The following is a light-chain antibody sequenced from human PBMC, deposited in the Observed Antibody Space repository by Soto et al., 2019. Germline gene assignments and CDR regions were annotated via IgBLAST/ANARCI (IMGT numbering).Light chain of an antibody. CDR1: SSDVGGYDY. Sequence: QSVLTQPASVSGSPGQSITISCTGTSSDVGGYDYVSWYQQHPGKAPKLMIYEVSNGPSGVSNRFSGSKSGNTASLTISGLQAEDEADYYCSSFTSSNTVIFGGGTQLTVL. J-gene: IGLJ2*01. V-gene: IGLV2-14*01. CDR2: EVS. CDR3: SSFTSSNTVI.